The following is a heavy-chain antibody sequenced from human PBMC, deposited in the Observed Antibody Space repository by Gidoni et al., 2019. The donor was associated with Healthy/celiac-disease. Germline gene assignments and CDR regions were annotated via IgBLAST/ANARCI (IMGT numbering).Heavy chain of an antibody. CDR2: ISAYNGNT. V-gene: IGHV1-18*01. CDR1: GYTFTSYG. Sequence: QVQLVQSGAEVKKPGASVKVSCKASGYTFTSYGIRWVRQAPGQGLEWMGWISAYNGNTNYAQKLQGRVTMNTDTSTSTAYMELRSLRSDDTAVYYCAREVPDTAMPTPYYYYGMDVWGQGTTVTVSS. D-gene: IGHD5-18*01. J-gene: IGHJ6*02. CDR3: AREVPDTAMPTPYYYYGMDV.